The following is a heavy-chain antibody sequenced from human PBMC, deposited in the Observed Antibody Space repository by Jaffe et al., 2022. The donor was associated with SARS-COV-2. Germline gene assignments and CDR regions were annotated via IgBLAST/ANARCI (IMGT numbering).Heavy chain of an antibody. V-gene: IGHV3-48*03. CDR3: VAGGLRYFDY. CDR2: INGNGFSI. D-gene: IGHD1-20*01. Sequence: EVQLVDSGGGLVQPGGSLSLSCAASGFNFDNFEMNWVRQAPGKGLEWVSFINGNGFSISYADSVKGRLTISRDNAKKSLYLQMNSLRVEDTAVYYCVAGGLRYFDYWGKGTLVTVSS. J-gene: IGHJ4*02. CDR1: GFNFDNFE.